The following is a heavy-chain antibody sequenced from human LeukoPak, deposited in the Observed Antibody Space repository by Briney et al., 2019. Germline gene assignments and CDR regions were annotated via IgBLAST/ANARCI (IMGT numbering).Heavy chain of an antibody. Sequence: QTLSLTCAISGDSIFTNNVAWNWIRQSPSRGLEWLGRTYYRSKWSFDYAVSVKSRITINPDTSKNQFSLQLNSVTPEDTAVYYCARDVYSSGWLDYWGQGTLVTVSS. D-gene: IGHD6-19*01. CDR2: TYYRSKWSF. CDR3: ARDVYSSGWLDY. V-gene: IGHV6-1*01. J-gene: IGHJ4*02. CDR1: GDSIFTNNVA.